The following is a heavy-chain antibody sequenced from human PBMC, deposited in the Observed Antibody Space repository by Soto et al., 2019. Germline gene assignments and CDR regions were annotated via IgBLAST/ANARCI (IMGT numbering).Heavy chain of an antibody. V-gene: IGHV4-31*03. CDR3: ARVGFGELLHYFDY. Sequence: SETLSLTCTVSGGSISSGGYYWSWIRQHPGKCLEWIGYIYYSGSTYYNPSLKSRVTISVDTSKNQFSLKLSSVTAADTAVYYCARVGFGELLHYFDYWGQGTLVTVSS. CDR1: GGSISSGGYY. D-gene: IGHD3-10*01. CDR2: IYYSGST. J-gene: IGHJ4*02.